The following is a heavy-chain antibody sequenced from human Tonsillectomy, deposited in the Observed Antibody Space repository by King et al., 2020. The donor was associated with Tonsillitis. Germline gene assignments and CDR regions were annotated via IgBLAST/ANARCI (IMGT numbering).Heavy chain of an antibody. CDR2: IKTDGTTT. V-gene: IGHV3-74*01. J-gene: IGHJ4*02. Sequence: VQLVESGGGLVQPGGSLRLSCTASGLTFSDYWMHWVRQAPGKGLVWVSRIKTDGTTTTYADSVKGRFTISRDNAKNTLYLQMSSVRAEDTAVYYCLTGVGRYFDYWGQGTLVTVSS. D-gene: IGHD7-27*01. CDR3: LTGVGRYFDY. CDR1: GLTFSDYW.